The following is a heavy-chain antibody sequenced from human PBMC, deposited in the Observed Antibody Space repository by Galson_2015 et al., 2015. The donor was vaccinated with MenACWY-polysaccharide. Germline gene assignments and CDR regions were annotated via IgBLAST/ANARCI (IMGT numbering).Heavy chain of an antibody. J-gene: IGHJ6*02. Sequence: SLRLSGAASGFTFRSYAMTWVRQAPGKGLEWVSTISASGRSTFYADSVKGRFTISRDNSKKTLHLQLNSLRAEDTSVCYCAKVHSYAYVNFYYGLDVWGQGTTVTVSS. CDR1: GFTFRSYA. D-gene: IGHD5-18*01. CDR3: AKVHSYAYVNFYYGLDV. CDR2: ISASGRST. V-gene: IGHV3-23*01.